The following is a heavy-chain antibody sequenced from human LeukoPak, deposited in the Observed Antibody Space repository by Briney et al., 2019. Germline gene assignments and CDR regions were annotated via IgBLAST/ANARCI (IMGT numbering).Heavy chain of an antibody. Sequence: PGGSLRLFCAGSGFAFNNYYMTWVRQAPGKGLEWVANIKQDGTEKFYVGSVKGRFTISRDNAKNSLYLQMNSLAAEDTAVYYCARGGRQGACDVWGQGTMVTVSS. V-gene: IGHV3-7*01. CDR1: GFAFNNYY. D-gene: IGHD6-25*01. CDR2: IKQDGTEK. CDR3: ARGGRQGACDV. J-gene: IGHJ3*01.